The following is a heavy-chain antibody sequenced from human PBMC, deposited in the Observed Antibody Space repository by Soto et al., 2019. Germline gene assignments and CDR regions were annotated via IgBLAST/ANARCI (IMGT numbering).Heavy chain of an antibody. V-gene: IGHV3-30*18. CDR2: ISYDGSNK. CDR1: GFTFSSYG. J-gene: IGHJ6*02. Sequence: GGSLRLSCAASGFTFSSYGMHWVRQAPGKGLEWVAVISYDGSNKYYADSVKGRFTISRDNSKNTLYLQMNSLRAEDTAVYYCANSGYDFWSGYPDVWGQGTTVTVSS. CDR3: ANSGYDFWSGYPDV. D-gene: IGHD3-3*01.